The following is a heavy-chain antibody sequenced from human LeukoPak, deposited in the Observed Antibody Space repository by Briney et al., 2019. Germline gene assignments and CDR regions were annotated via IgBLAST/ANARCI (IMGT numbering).Heavy chain of an antibody. D-gene: IGHD6-13*01. Sequence: SETLSLTCTVSGGSISSGGYYWSWIRQHPGKGLEWIGYIYYSGSTYYNPSLKSPVTISVDTSKSQFSLKLSSVTAADTAVYYCARRDSSWYLNWFDPWGQGTLVTVSS. V-gene: IGHV4-31*01. CDR2: IYYSGST. J-gene: IGHJ5*02. CDR1: GGSISSGGYY. CDR3: ARRDSSWYLNWFDP.